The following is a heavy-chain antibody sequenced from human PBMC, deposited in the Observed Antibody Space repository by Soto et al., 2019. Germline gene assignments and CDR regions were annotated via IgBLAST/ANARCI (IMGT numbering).Heavy chain of an antibody. J-gene: IGHJ6*02. CDR2: IYPGDSDT. D-gene: IGHD6-19*01. V-gene: IGHV5-51*01. Sequence: GESLKISCKGAGYSFTSYWIGWVRQMPGKGLEWMGIIYPGDSDTRYSPSFQGQVTISADKSISTAYLQWSSLKASDTAMYYCARPREAGRNYYGVDVWGQGTTVTVSS. CDR3: ARPREAGRNYYGVDV. CDR1: GYSFTSYW.